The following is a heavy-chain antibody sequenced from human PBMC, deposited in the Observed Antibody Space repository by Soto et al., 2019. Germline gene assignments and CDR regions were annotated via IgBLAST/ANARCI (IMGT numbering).Heavy chain of an antibody. CDR1: GFTFSSYW. V-gene: IGHV3-7*01. D-gene: IGHD2-15*01. CDR2: IKQDGSEK. Sequence: GGSLRLSCAASGFTFSSYWMSWVRQAPGKGLEWVANIKQDGSEKYYVDSVKGRFTISRDNAKNSLYLQMNSLRAEDTAVYYCARDFGIYCSGGSCYSDDWGQGTLVTVSS. J-gene: IGHJ4*02. CDR3: ARDFGIYCSGGSCYSDD.